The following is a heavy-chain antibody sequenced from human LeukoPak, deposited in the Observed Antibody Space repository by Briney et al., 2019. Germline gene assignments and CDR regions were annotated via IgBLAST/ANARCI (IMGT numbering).Heavy chain of an antibody. D-gene: IGHD3-22*01. V-gene: IGHV2-5*01. J-gene: IGHJ4*02. CDR1: GFSLSTSGVG. CDR2: IYWNDDK. Sequence: SGPTLVNPTHTLTLTCTFCGFSLSTSGVGVGWIRQPPGTALEWLALIYWNDDKRYSPSLKSRLTITKDTSKNQVVLTMTNMDPVDTATYYCAHSRITMTTFDYWGQGTLVTVSS. CDR3: AHSRITMTTFDY.